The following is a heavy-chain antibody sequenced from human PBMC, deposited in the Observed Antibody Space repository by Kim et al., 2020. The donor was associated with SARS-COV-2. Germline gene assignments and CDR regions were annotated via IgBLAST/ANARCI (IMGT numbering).Heavy chain of an antibody. Sequence: SETLSLTCTVSGGSISSYYWSWIRQPPGKGLEWIGYIYYSGSTNYNPSLKSRVTISVDTSKNQFSLKLSSVTAADTAVYYCARTGGYDFEYYFDYWGQGTLVTVSS. CDR3: ARTGGYDFEYYFDY. V-gene: IGHV4-59*13. D-gene: IGHD5-12*01. J-gene: IGHJ4*02. CDR2: IYYSGST. CDR1: GGSISSYY.